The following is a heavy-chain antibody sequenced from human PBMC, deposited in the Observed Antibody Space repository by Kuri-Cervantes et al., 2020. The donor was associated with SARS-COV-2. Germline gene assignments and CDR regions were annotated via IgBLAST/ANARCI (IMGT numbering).Heavy chain of an antibody. Sequence: GESLKISCVASGFTFSDYGMHWVRQAPGKDLEWVAVLSYDGSNKYYAGSVKGRFTISRDDFKNTLYLQMNSLRAEDTAVYYCARGVWFGDYWGQGTLVTVSS. V-gene: IGHV3-30*03. CDR3: ARGVWFGDY. CDR1: GFTFSDYG. D-gene: IGHD3-10*01. CDR2: LSYDGSNK. J-gene: IGHJ4*02.